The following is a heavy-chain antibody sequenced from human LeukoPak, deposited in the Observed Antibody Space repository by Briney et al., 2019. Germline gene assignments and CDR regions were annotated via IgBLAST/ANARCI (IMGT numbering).Heavy chain of an antibody. Sequence: SETLSLTCTVSGGSISSYYWSWIRQPPGKGLEWIGYIYYSGSTNYNPSLKSRVTISVDTSKNQFSLKLSSVTAADTAVYYCARVVMWFGELNNWFDPWGQGTLVTVSS. V-gene: IGHV4-59*01. D-gene: IGHD3-10*01. CDR3: ARVVMWFGELNNWFDP. CDR1: GGSISSYY. J-gene: IGHJ5*02. CDR2: IYYSGST.